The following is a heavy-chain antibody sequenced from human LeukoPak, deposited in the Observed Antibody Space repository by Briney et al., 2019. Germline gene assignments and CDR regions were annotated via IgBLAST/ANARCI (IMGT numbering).Heavy chain of an antibody. Sequence: PGGSLRLSCAASGFTFSTYGMHWVRQAPGKGLEWVAFIRYDGSIKYYADSVKGRFTISRDNSKNTLSLQMSSLRAEDTAVYYCAKDEVGGHFEYWGQGILVTVSS. J-gene: IGHJ4*02. CDR2: IRYDGSIK. CDR3: AKDEVGGHFEY. V-gene: IGHV3-30*02. CDR1: GFTFSTYG.